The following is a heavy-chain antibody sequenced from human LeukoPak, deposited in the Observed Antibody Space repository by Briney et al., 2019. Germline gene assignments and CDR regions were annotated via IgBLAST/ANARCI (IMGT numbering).Heavy chain of an antibody. D-gene: IGHD1-26*01. CDR3: ARVNSGSYEYYFDY. CDR2: IYHSGST. J-gene: IGHJ4*02. CDR1: GGSISISNW. Sequence: SETLSLTCAVSGGSISISNWWSWVRQPPGKGLEWIGEIYHSGSTNYNPSLKSRVTISVDKSKNQFSLKLSSVTAADTAVYYCARVNSGSYEYYFDYWGQRTLVSLSA. V-gene: IGHV4-4*02.